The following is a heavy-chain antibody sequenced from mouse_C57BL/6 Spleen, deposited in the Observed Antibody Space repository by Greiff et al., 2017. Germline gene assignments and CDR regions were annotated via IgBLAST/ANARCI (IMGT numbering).Heavy chain of an antibody. D-gene: IGHD2-4*01. J-gene: IGHJ3*01. V-gene: IGHV1-18*01. Sequence: EVQRVESGPELVKPGASVKIPCKASGYTFTDYNMDWVKQSHGKSLEWIGDINPNNGGTIYNQKFKGKATLTVDKSSSTAYMELRSLTSEDTAVYYCARGAYYDYFAYWGQGTLVTVSA. CDR1: GYTFTDYN. CDR3: ARGAYYDYFAY. CDR2: INPNNGGT.